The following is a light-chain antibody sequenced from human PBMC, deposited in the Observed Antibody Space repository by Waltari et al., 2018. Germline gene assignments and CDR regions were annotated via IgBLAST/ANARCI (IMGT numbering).Light chain of an antibody. CDR3: CSYEGSTWV. CDR1: SSDVGSAYF. CDR2: EGS. J-gene: IGLJ3*02. Sequence: QSALTQPASVSGSPGQSITIFCTGLSSDVGSAYFVSWYQQPPGNATKVMIYEGSNRPSGVSDRFSGSKSGNTASLTISGLQAEDEADYYCCSYEGSTWVFGGGTKLTVL. V-gene: IGLV2-23*01.